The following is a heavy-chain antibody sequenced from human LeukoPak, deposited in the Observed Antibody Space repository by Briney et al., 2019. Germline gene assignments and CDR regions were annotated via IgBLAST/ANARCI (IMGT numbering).Heavy chain of an antibody. CDR3: ARDGDYYDTGGDYADAFDI. Sequence: GRSLRLSCAASGFTFSSHEMNWVRQAPGKGLEWVSYISSRATTIYYADSVKGRFTISRDNAKNSLYLQMNSLRAEDTAVYYCARDGDYYDTGGDYADAFDIWGQGTMVTVSS. CDR2: ISSRATTI. CDR1: GFTFSSHE. D-gene: IGHD3-22*01. J-gene: IGHJ3*02. V-gene: IGHV3-48*03.